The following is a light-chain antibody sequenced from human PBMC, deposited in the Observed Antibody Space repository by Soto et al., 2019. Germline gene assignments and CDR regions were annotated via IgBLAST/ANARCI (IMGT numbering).Light chain of an antibody. CDR3: CSYTTSNTRQIV. V-gene: IGLV2-14*01. CDR2: DVS. Sequence: QSALTQPASVSGSPGQSITISCTGTSNDVSGYNYVSWYQQHPGKAPKFMIYDVSNRPSGVSNRFSGSKSGNTASLTISGLQAEDEADYYCCSYTTSNTRQIVFGTGTKVTVL. CDR1: SNDVSGYNY. J-gene: IGLJ1*01.